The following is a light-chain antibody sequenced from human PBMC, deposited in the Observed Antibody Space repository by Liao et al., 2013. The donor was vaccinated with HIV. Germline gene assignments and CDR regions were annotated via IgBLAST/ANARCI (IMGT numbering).Light chain of an antibody. Sequence: SYELTQPPSVSVSPGQTASITCSGDKLGDKYACWYQLKPGQSPVLVIYQVRERPSGIPERFSGSKSGNTATLTISGTQAVDEADYYCQAWDNRVAVFGGGTKLTVL. CDR3: QAWDNRVAV. J-gene: IGLJ2*01. CDR1: KLGDKY. CDR2: QVR. V-gene: IGLV3-1*01.